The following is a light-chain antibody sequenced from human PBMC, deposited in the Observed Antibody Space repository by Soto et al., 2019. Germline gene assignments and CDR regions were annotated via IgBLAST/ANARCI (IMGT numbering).Light chain of an antibody. CDR1: SSDVGGYNY. J-gene: IGLJ3*02. V-gene: IGLV2-8*01. Sequence: ALTQPPSASGSLGQSVTFSCTGTSSDVGGYNYVSWYQQHPGKAPKLIIYEVHKRPSGVPDRFSGSKSGNTASLTVSGLQAEDEADYHCSSYGGNDWVFGGGTKLTVL. CDR3: SSYGGNDWV. CDR2: EVH.